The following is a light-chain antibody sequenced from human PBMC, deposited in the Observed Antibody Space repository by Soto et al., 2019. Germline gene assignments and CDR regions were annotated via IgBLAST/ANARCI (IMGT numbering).Light chain of an antibody. V-gene: IGLV2-14*03. CDR2: GVS. CDR1: SSDVGAYNY. CDR3: NSYAGNIGYV. Sequence: QSALTQPASVSGSPGQSITISCTGTSSDVGAYNYVSWYQQHPGKAPKLMIYGVSNRLSGISNRFSGSKSGNTASLTISGLQPEDEADYYCNSYAGNIGYVFGTGTKVTVL. J-gene: IGLJ1*01.